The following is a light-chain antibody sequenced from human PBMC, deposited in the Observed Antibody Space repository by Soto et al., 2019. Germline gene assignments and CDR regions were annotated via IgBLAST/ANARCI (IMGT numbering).Light chain of an antibody. CDR2: DAS. V-gene: IGKV1-39*01. CDR3: QQSYSPPHT. J-gene: IGKJ2*01. Sequence: DIQMTQSPSSLSAPVGDRVTITCRASQSISNYLNWYQQKPRKAPKLLMYDASSVQGGVPSRFSGSGSGTDFTLTISSLQPEDFATYFCQQSYSPPHTFGQGTKLEIK. CDR1: QSISNY.